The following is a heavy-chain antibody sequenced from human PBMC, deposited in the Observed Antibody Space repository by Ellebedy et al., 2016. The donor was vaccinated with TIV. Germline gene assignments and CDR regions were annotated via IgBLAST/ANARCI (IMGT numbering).Heavy chain of an antibody. CDR3: ARDLVGETSFVGY. Sequence: SVKVSCXASGDTFNSYSISWVRQAPGQGLEWMGGIIPIFNTAHNAQKFQGRVTITADESTNTAYMELSSLRYDDTAVYYCARDLVGETSFVGYWGQGTLVTVSS. J-gene: IGHJ4*02. CDR2: IIPIFNTA. V-gene: IGHV1-69*13. CDR1: GDTFNSYS. D-gene: IGHD1-26*01.